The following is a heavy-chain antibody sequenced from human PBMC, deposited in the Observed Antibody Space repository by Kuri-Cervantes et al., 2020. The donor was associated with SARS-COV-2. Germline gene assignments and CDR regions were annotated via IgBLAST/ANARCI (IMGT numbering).Heavy chain of an antibody. Sequence: SETLSLTCTVSGGSISSSSYYWGWIRQPPGKGLEWIGSMYYSGSTYYNPSLKSRVTISVDTSKNQFSLKLSSVTAADTAVYYCARLSGSQGYYFDCWGQGTLVTVSS. CDR2: MYYSGST. D-gene: IGHD1-26*01. V-gene: IGHV4-39*07. J-gene: IGHJ4*02. CDR3: ARLSGSQGYYFDC. CDR1: GGSISSSSYY.